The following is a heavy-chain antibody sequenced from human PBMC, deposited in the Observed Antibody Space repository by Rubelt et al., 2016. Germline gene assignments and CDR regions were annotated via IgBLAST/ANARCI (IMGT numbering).Heavy chain of an antibody. CDR2: IYYSGST. CDR3: ASSTVANRYWYFDL. CDR1: GGSISSGNYY. V-gene: IGHV4-39*01. J-gene: IGHJ2*01. D-gene: IGHD4-17*01. Sequence: QLQLQESGPGLVKPSETLSLTCSVSGGSISSGNYYWGWIRQPPGKGLEWIGGIYYSGSTYYNPSLKSRVTISVDTSKTPFALKRCSVSAADTAVDDCASSTVANRYWYFDLWGRGTLVTVSS.